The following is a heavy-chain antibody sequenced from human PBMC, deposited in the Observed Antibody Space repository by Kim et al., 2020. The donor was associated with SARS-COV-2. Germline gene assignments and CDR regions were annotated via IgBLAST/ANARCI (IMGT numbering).Heavy chain of an antibody. J-gene: IGHJ3*02. CDR3: AKAMVRGPGAFDI. V-gene: IGHV3-9*01. Sequence: YADSVKGRFTISRDNAKNSLYLQMNSLRADDTALYYCAKAMVRGPGAFDIWGQGTMVTVSS. D-gene: IGHD3-10*01.